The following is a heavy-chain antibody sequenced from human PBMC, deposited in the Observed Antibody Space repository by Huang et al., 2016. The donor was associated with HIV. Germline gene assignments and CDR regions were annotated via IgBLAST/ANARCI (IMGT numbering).Heavy chain of an antibody. J-gene: IGHJ5*02. CDR1: GDSISRGGYL. Sequence: VQLQESGPGPVKPSQTLSLTCTVSGDSISRGGYLWSWIRQSPGKGLEWSGYKYYTGTTSDNPTLRSRVTMSVDTSKNQFSLGLTSVTAEDTAVYYCARDRITQCNGGRCYSDWSDPWGQGTLVIVSS. CDR2: KYYTGTT. D-gene: IGHD2-15*01. V-gene: IGHV4-30-4*08. CDR3: ARDRITQCNGGRCYSDWSDP.